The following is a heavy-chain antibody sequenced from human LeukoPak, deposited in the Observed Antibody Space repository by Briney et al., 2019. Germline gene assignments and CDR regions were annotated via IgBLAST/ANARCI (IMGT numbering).Heavy chain of an antibody. V-gene: IGHV3-23*01. Sequence: GGSLRLSCAASGFTFSSYAMSWVRQAPGKGLEWVSAISGSGGSTYYADSVKGRFTISRDNSKNTLYLQMNSLRAEDTAVYYCAKALRWPLWADYGGNGIAFYYMDVWGKGTTVTVSS. D-gene: IGHD4-23*01. CDR3: AKALRWPLWADYGGNGIAFYYMDV. CDR1: GFTFSSYA. CDR2: ISGSGGST. J-gene: IGHJ6*03.